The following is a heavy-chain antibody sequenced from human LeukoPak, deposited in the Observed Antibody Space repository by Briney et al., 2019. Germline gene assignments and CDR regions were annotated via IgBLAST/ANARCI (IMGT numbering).Heavy chain of an antibody. CDR1: GYSISSGYY. Sequence: SETLSLTCTVSGYSISSGYYWGWIRQPPGKGLEWIGSFYHSGSTYYNPSLKSRVTISVDTSKNQFSLKLSSVTAADTAVYYCASRDYSNGGFDYWGQGTLVSVSS. J-gene: IGHJ4*02. D-gene: IGHD4-11*01. CDR3: ASRDYSNGGFDY. V-gene: IGHV4-38-2*02. CDR2: FYHSGST.